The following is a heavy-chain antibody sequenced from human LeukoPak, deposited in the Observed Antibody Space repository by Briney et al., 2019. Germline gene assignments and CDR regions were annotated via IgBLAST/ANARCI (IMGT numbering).Heavy chain of an antibody. CDR2: IIISSSTI. J-gene: IGHJ6*03. CDR3: ARDRGPLVLGGLGYYYMDV. CDR1: GFTFSSYS. Sequence: GGSLRLSCAASGFTFSSYSMNWVRQAPGKGLEWVSYIIISSSTIYYADSGKGRFTISRDNAKNSLYLQMNSLRAEDTAVYYCARDRGPLVLGGLGYYYMDVWGKGTTVTVSS. D-gene: IGHD6-13*01. V-gene: IGHV3-48*04.